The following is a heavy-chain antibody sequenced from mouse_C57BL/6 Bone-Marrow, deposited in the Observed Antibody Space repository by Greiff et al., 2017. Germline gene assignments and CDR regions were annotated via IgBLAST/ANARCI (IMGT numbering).Heavy chain of an antibody. CDR1: GYTFTSYW. J-gene: IGHJ3*01. Sequence: VQLQQPGAELVMPGASVKLSCKASGYTFTSYWMHWVKQRPGQGLEWIGEIDPSDSYTNYNQKFKGKSTLTVDKSSSTAYMQLSSLTSEDSAVYYCARARNSYGYLAWFAYWGQGTLVTVSA. CDR3: ARARNSYGYLAWFAY. CDR2: IDPSDSYT. D-gene: IGHD2-2*01. V-gene: IGHV1-69*01.